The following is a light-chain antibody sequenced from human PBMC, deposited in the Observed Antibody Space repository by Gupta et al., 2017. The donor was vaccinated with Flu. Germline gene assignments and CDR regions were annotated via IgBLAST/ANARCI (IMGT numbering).Light chain of an antibody. CDR3: SSDGGNSIHVV. Sequence: TISLTGASDVVGNKNFVSTYHHTLGKAPNLMIFQVTKRPAEVIDRFSGSNSGNTASLTIAGLQADVEADYYCSSDGGNSIHVVFGGGTKLTVL. J-gene: IGLJ2*01. CDR2: QVT. V-gene: IGLV2-23*02. CDR1: SDVVGNKNF.